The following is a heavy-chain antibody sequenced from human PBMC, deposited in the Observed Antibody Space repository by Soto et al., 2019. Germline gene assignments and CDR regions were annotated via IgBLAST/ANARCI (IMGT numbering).Heavy chain of an antibody. D-gene: IGHD3-3*01. CDR2: IIPIVGTA. V-gene: IGHV1-69*13. CDR1: GGTFSSCA. J-gene: IGHJ6*02. CDR3: ARDRIEARITIFGVVTPPYYYSGMDV. Sequence: SVKVSCKASGGTFSSCAISWVRQAPGQGLEWMGGIIPIVGTANYAQKFQGRVTITADESTSTAYMELSSLRSEDTAVYYCARDRIEARITIFGVVTPPYYYSGMDVWGQGTTVTVSS.